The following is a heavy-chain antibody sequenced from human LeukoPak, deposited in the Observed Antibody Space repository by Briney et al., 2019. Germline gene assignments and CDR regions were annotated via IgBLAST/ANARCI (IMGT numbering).Heavy chain of an antibody. Sequence: GGSLRLSCAASGFTFDDYAMHWVRQAPGKGLEWVSGISWNSGSIGYADSVKGRFTISRDNAKNSLYLQMNSLRAEDTAVYYCAKVGQYQDYDAFDIWGQGTMVTVSS. CDR3: AKVGQYQDYDAFDI. CDR1: GFTFDDYA. D-gene: IGHD3-16*01. J-gene: IGHJ3*02. V-gene: IGHV3-9*01. CDR2: ISWNSGSI.